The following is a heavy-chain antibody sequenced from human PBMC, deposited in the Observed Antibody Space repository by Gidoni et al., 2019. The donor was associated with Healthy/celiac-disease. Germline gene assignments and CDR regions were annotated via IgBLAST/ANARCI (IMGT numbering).Heavy chain of an antibody. Sequence: QVQLQESGPGLVKPSETLSLTCTVPGGSISSYYWSWIRQPAGKGLEWIGRIYTSGSTNYNPSLKSRVTMSVDTSKNQFSLKLSSVTAADTAVYYCARDGDGYNLGAFDIWGQGTMVTVSS. CDR1: GGSISSYY. CDR3: ARDGDGYNLGAFDI. V-gene: IGHV4-4*07. D-gene: IGHD5-12*01. CDR2: IYTSGST. J-gene: IGHJ3*02.